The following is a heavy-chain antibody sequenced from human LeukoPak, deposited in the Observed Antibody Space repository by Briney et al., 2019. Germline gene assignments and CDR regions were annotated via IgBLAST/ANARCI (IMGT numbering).Heavy chain of an antibody. D-gene: IGHD3-10*01. CDR1: GGSISRYY. CDR3: ARVRFGDAFDI. Sequence: PSETRSLTCTVAGGSISRYYWSWIRQPPGKGLAWIGYIYYSGSTNYNPSLKSRVTISVDTSKNQFSLKLSSVTAADTAVYYCARVRFGDAFDIWGQGTMVTVSS. J-gene: IGHJ3*02. CDR2: IYYSGST. V-gene: IGHV4-59*01.